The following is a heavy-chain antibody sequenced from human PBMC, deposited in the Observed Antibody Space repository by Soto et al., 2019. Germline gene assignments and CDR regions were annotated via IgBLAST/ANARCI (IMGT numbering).Heavy chain of an antibody. J-gene: IGHJ4*02. Sequence: QVQLVQSGAEVREPGASVKVSCKASGYTFTNYGVSWVRQAPGQGLEWMGWIGGYKGHTNYAQKLQGRVTLTPDTSTSTAYTDLRSLRSDDTAVYYCAPHTLDTGKPAGYWGQGTLVTVSS. CDR1: GYTFTNYG. V-gene: IGHV1-18*01. CDR3: APHTLDTGKPAGY. CDR2: IGGYKGHT. D-gene: IGHD5-18*01.